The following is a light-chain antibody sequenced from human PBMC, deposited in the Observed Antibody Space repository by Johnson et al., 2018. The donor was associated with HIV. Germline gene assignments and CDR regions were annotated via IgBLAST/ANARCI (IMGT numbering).Light chain of an antibody. CDR3: GTWDSSLSAGWV. J-gene: IGLJ1*01. Sequence: QPVLTQPPSVSAAPGQKVTISCSGSSSNIGNNYVSWYQQLPGTAPKLLIYDNNKRPSGIPDRFSGSKSGTSATLGITGLQTGDEADYYCGTWDSSLSAGWVFGTGPKVTVL. V-gene: IGLV1-51*01. CDR2: DNN. CDR1: SSNIGNNY.